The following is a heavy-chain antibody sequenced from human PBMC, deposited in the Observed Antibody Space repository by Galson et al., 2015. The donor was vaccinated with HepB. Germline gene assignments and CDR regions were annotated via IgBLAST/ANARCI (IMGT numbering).Heavy chain of an antibody. D-gene: IGHD6-13*01. V-gene: IGHV3-43*01. CDR2: ITWDGDST. Sequence: SLRLSCAASGFTFDNFAMHWVRQPPGKGLEWVSLITWDGDSTYYADSVKGRFTISRDNSKNSLYLQMNSLRTEDTALYYCTIGTKRRSSSWYYYYYMDVWGKGTTVTVSS. CDR3: TIGTKRRSSSWYYYYYMDV. CDR1: GFTFDNFA. J-gene: IGHJ6*03.